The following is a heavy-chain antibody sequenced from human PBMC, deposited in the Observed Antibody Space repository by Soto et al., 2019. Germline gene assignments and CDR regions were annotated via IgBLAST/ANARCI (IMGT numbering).Heavy chain of an antibody. Sequence: GGSLRLSCAASGFTFSSYRMNWVRLAPGKGLEWVSSISSSSSYIYYADSVKGRFTISRDNAKNSLYLQMNSLRAEDTAVYYCVRRERYYDSSGSYTDDFDYWGQGTLVTVS. J-gene: IGHJ4*02. V-gene: IGHV3-21*01. CDR3: VRRERYYDSSGSYTDDFDY. D-gene: IGHD3-22*01. CDR2: ISSSSSYI. CDR1: GFTFSSYR.